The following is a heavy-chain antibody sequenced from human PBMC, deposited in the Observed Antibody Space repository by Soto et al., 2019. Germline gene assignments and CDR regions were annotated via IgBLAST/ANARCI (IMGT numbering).Heavy chain of an antibody. CDR2: ISSSSSYI. D-gene: IGHD3-16*01. J-gene: IGHJ4*02. CDR1: GFTFSSYS. Sequence: RLSCAASGFTFSSYSMNWVRQAPGKGLEWVSSISSSSSYIYYADSVEGRFTISRDNAKNSLYLQMNSLRAEDTAVYYCARDRRIMITFGGVYFDYWGQGTLVTVSS. CDR3: ARDRRIMITFGGVYFDY. V-gene: IGHV3-21*01.